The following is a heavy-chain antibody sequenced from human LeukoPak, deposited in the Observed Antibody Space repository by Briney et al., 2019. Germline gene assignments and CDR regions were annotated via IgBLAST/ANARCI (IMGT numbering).Heavy chain of an antibody. Sequence: SETLSLTCTVSGGSISSYYWSWIRQPPGKGLEWIGYIYYSGSTNYNPSLKSRVTISVDTSKNQFSLKLSSVTAADTAVYYCARGSSSRSTNYWGQGTLATVSS. D-gene: IGHD6-19*01. CDR1: GGSISSYY. V-gene: IGHV4-59*12. CDR3: ARGSSSRSTNY. J-gene: IGHJ4*02. CDR2: IYYSGST.